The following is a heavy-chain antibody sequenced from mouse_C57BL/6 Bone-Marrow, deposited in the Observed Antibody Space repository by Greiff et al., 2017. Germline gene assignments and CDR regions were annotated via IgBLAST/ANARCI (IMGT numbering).Heavy chain of an antibody. Sequence: VQLQESGPELARPWASVKLSCQAFYTFFRRVHFAFRDTNYWMQWVTQRPGQGLEWIGAIYPGNGDNSSNQKFKGKATLTEDKSSGTAYMQLSSLTSEVSAVYDWSATFITTDFDVWGTGTTGSVSS. J-gene: IGHJ1*03. CDR3: SEVSAVYDWSATFITTDFDV. V-gene: IGHV1-87*01. CDR2: GQGLEWIG. CDR1: YTFFRRVH. D-gene: IGHD1-1*01.